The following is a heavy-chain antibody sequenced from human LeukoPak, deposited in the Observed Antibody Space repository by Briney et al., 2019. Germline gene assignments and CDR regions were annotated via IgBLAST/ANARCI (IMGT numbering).Heavy chain of an antibody. D-gene: IGHD2-2*01. CDR2: ISGSGGST. Sequence: GGSLRLSCAASGFTFSSYAMSWVRQAPGKGLEWVSGISGSGGSTYYADSVKGRFTISRDNSKNTLYLQMNSLRAEDTAVYYCAKGSGVVVVPSAGFDPWGQGTLVTVSS. CDR3: AKGSGVVVVPSAGFDP. J-gene: IGHJ5*02. CDR1: GFTFSSYA. V-gene: IGHV3-23*01.